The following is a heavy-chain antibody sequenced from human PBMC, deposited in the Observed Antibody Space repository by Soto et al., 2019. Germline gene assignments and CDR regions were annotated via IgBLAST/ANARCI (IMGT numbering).Heavy chain of an antibody. D-gene: IGHD3-3*01. CDR2: IYHGGSI. J-gene: IGHJ4*02. Sequence: SETLSLTCAVYCGSFSGYYWSWIRQPPWKGLEWIGSIYHGGSIYFNPSLKSRATISMDTYENQFSLKLTSVTAADTAIYFCANTVDVLDPWSWGQGTRVTASS. CDR1: CGSFSGYY. CDR3: ANTVDVLDPWS. V-gene: IGHV4-34*01.